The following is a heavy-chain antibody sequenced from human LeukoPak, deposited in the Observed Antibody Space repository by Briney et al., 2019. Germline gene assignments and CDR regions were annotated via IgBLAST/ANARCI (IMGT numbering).Heavy chain of an antibody. D-gene: IGHD3-16*01. CDR3: ARGLGY. CDR2: INHSGST. CDR1: GGSFSGYY. Sequence: SETLSLTCAVYGGSFSGYYWSWIRQPPGKGLEWIGEINHSGSTNYNPSLKSRVTISVDTSKNQFSLKLSSVTAADTAVYYCARGLGYWGQGTLVTVSS. V-gene: IGHV4-34*01. J-gene: IGHJ4*02.